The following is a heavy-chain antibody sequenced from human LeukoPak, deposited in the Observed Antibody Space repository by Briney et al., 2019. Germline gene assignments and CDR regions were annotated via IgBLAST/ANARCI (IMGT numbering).Heavy chain of an antibody. J-gene: IGHJ4*02. CDR2: ISYDGSNK. CDR3: ARDGGVPAAAGVRPPNDY. CDR1: GFTFSSYA. Sequence: GRSLRLSCAASGFTFSSYAMHWVRQAPGKGLEWVAVISYDGSNKYYADSVKGRFTISRDNSKNTLYLQMNSLRAEDTVVYYCARDGGVPAAAGVRPPNDYWGQGTLVTVSS. D-gene: IGHD6-13*01. V-gene: IGHV3-30-3*01.